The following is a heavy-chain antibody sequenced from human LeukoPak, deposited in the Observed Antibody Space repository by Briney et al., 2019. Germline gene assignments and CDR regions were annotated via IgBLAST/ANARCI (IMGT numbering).Heavy chain of an antibody. J-gene: IGHJ3*02. CDR3: AKDFGVLGYCSGGSCYSVGAFDI. CDR2: ISGSGGST. V-gene: IGHV3-23*01. Sequence: PGGSLRLSCAASRFTFSSYAMSWVRQAPGKGLEWVSAISGSGGSTYYADSVKGRFTISRDNSKNTLYLQMNSLRAEDTAVYYCAKDFGVLGYCSGGSCYSVGAFDIWGQGTMVTVSS. CDR1: RFTFSSYA. D-gene: IGHD2-15*01.